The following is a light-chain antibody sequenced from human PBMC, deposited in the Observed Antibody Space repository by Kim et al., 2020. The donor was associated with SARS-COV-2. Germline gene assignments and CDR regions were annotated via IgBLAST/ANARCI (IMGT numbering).Light chain of an antibody. CDR1: HGAVTSGYY. CDR3: LHYYGGAVV. Sequence: PGRQVPLPCASRHGAVTSGYYPNWFHQKPGPAPRALIYSTSTKHTWTPARFSGSLLGGKAALTLSGVQPEDEAEYYCLHYYGGAVVFGGGTQLTVL. J-gene: IGLJ2*01. V-gene: IGLV7-43*01. CDR2: STS.